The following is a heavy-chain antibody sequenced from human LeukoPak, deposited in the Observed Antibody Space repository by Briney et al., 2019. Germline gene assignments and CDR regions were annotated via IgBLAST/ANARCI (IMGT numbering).Heavy chain of an antibody. CDR1: GGSISSYY. J-gene: IGHJ5*02. V-gene: IGHV4-4*07. CDR3: ARDLPRGRARLQLELLWFDP. CDR2: IYTSGST. Sequence: SETLSLTCTVSGGSISSYYWSWIRQPAGKGLEWIGRIYTSGSTNYNPSLKSRVTMSVDTSKNQFSLKLSSVTAAGTAVYYCARDLPRGRARLQLELLWFDPWGQGTLVTVSS. D-gene: IGHD1-7*01.